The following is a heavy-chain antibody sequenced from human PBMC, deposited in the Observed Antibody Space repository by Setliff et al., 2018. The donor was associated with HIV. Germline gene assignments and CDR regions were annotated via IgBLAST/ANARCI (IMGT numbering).Heavy chain of an antibody. CDR3: ARRGHRSIYDPYQYNYFDP. D-gene: IGHD5-18*01. V-gene: IGHV4-39*01. Sequence: PSETLFLTCSVSGGSISSSSYHWAWIRQPPGKGLEWIGTIYYSGNTYYNPSLKSRLTISLDTSTNKFSLKLSSVTAADTAVYYCARRGHRSIYDPYQYNYFDPWGQGTLVTVSS. CDR2: IYYSGNT. CDR1: GGSISSSSYH. J-gene: IGHJ5*02.